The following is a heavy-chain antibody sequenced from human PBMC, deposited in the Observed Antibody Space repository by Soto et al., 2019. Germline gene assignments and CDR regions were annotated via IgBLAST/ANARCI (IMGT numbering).Heavy chain of an antibody. CDR3: AKDWRESLPGDAFDI. Sequence: GGSLRLSCAASGFTFSTYGMHWVRQAPGKGLEWVGVITYDGSNKFYAYSVKGRFTISRENSKNTLYLQMNSLRVEDAAVYYCAKDWRESLPGDAFDIWGQGTMVTVSS. D-gene: IGHD3-10*01. CDR2: ITYDGSNK. V-gene: IGHV3-30*18. CDR1: GFTFSTYG. J-gene: IGHJ3*02.